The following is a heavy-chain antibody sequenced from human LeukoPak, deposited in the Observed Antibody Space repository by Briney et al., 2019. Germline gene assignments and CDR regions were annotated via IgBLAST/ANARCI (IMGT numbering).Heavy chain of an antibody. V-gene: IGHV3-33*01. J-gene: IGHJ4*02. CDR2: IWYDGSNK. CDR3: ARDYGEHYGDGDYFDY. CDR1: GFTFSTYG. D-gene: IGHD4-17*01. Sequence: GGSLRLSCAAPGFTFSTYGMHWVRQAPGKGLEWVAVIWYDGSNKYYADSVKGRFTISRDNSKNTLYLQMNSLRAEDTAVYYCARDYGEHYGDGDYFDYWGQGTLVTVSS.